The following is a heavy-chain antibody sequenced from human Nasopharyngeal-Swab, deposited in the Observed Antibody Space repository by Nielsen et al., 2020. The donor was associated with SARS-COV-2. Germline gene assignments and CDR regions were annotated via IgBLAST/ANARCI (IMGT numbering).Heavy chain of an antibody. D-gene: IGHD6-13*01. Sequence: WIRQPPGKGLEWIGSIYYSASTYYNPSLKSRVTISVDTSKNQFSLKLSSVTAADTAVYYCAKQLAAAGPPGAFDIWGQGTMVTVSS. CDR3: AKQLAAAGPPGAFDI. CDR2: IYYSAST. V-gene: IGHV4-39*01. J-gene: IGHJ3*02.